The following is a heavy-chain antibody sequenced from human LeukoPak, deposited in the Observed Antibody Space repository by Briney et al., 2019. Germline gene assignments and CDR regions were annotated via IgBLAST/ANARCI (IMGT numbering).Heavy chain of an antibody. D-gene: IGHD3-10*01. CDR3: ARAPMVRGVIRATLFDY. J-gene: IGHJ4*02. Sequence: SETLSLTCTASGGSVNSGSHYWNWIRQPPGKGLEWIGYIYYSGSTDYNPSLKSRVTTSIDTSKNQFSLKLSSVTATDTAVYYCARAPMVRGVIRATLFDYWGQGTLVTVSS. V-gene: IGHV4-61*01. CDR2: IYYSGST. CDR1: GGSVNSGSHY.